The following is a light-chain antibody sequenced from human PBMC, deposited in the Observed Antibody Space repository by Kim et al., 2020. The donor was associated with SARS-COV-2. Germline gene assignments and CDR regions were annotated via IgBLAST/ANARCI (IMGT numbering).Light chain of an antibody. J-gene: IGKJ2*01. CDR2: LAS. V-gene: IGKV1-5*03. CDR1: QTISTW. CDR3: QHYSRFPYT. Sequence: SASVGDRVTITCRASQTISTWLAWYQQKPGKAPNLLIYLASTLESGVPSRFIGSGSGTEFTPTIDSLQPDDFATYYCQHYSRFPYTFGQGTKVEI.